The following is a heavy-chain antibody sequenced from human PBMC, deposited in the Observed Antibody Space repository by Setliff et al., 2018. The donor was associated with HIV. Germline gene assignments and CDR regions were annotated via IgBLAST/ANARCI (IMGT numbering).Heavy chain of an antibody. J-gene: IGHJ6*03. CDR3: ARSGAGYSTGPLYYYMDV. Sequence: RASVKVSCKASRYTFTDYYMHWVRQAPGQGLEWMGWINPNNGDTNYAQHFQDRVSMTRDTSISTVYMELSRLGSDDTAVYYCARSGAGYSTGPLYYYMDVWGKGTTVTAP. V-gene: IGHV1-2*02. CDR2: INPNNGDT. CDR1: RYTFTDYY. D-gene: IGHD5-18*01.